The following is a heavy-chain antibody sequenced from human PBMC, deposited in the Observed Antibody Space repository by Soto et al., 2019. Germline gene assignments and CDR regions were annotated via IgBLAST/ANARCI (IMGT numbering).Heavy chain of an antibody. CDR3: ARRGSGSYYDY. Sequence: VQLLESGGGLVQPGGSLRLSCAASGFTFSSCAMRWVRQAPVKGLEWVSAISGSGGSTYYADSVKGRFTISRDNSKNTLYLQMNSLRAEDTAVYYCARRGSGSYYDYWGQGTLVTVSS. J-gene: IGHJ4*02. D-gene: IGHD1-26*01. V-gene: IGHV3-23*01. CDR1: GFTFSSCA. CDR2: ISGSGGST.